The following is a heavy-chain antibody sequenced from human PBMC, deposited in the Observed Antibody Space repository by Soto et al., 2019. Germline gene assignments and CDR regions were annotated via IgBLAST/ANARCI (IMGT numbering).Heavy chain of an antibody. CDR3: ARDGVGATTYFGYFDY. V-gene: IGHV3-33*01. Sequence: GGSLRLSCAASGFTFSGYGMHWVRQAPGKGLEWVSVIRYDGSNTYYADSVKGRFTISRDNPNNTLYLQMNCLRAEDTFLYYCARDGVGATTYFGYFDYWGQGTLVTVSS. CDR1: GFTFSGYG. J-gene: IGHJ4*02. CDR2: IRYDGSNT. D-gene: IGHD1-26*01.